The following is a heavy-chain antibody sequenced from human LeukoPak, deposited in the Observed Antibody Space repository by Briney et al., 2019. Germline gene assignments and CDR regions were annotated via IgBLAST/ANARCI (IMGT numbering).Heavy chain of an antibody. J-gene: IGHJ2*01. CDR3: ARVGGYSYGYLDWYFDL. CDR2: INAGNGNT. D-gene: IGHD5-18*01. V-gene: IGHV1-3*01. CDR1: GYTFTSHA. Sequence: ASVKVSCKASGYTFTSHAMHWVRQAPGQRLEWMGWINAGNGNTKCSQKFQGRVTITRDTSASTAYMELSSLRSEDTAVYYCARVGGYSYGYLDWYFDLWGRGTLVTVSS.